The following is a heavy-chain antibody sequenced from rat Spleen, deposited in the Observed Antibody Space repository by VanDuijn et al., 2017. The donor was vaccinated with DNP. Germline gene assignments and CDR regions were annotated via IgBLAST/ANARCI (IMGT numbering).Heavy chain of an antibody. J-gene: IGHJ2*01. CDR2: ISYSGTT. V-gene: IGHV3-1*01. CDR3: VRYFGGFDY. CDR1: GYSITSNY. Sequence: EVQLQESGPGLVKPSQSLSLTCSVTGYSITSNYWAWIRKFPGNKMEWMGYISYSGTTSYNPSLKSRISISRDTSKNQFFLQLNSVTTEDTATYYCVRYFGGFDYWGQGVMVTVSS. D-gene: IGHD1-11*01.